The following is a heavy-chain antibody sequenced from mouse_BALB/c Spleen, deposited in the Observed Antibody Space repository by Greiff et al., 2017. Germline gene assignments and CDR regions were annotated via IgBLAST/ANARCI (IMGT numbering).Heavy chain of an antibody. J-gene: IGHJ2*01. CDR3: ARRYDYDGGYYFDY. CDR2: ISSGGSYT. CDR1: GFTFSSYG. D-gene: IGHD2-4*01. Sequence: DVMLVESGGDLVKPGGSLKLSCAASGFTFSSYGMSWVRQTPDKRLEWVATISSGGSYTYYPDSVKGRFTISRDNAKNTLYLQMSSLKSEDTAMYYCARRYDYDGGYYFDYWGQGTTLTVSS. V-gene: IGHV5-6*02.